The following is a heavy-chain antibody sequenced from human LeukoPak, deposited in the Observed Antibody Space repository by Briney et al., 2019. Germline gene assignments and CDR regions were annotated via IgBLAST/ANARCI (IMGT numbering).Heavy chain of an antibody. CDR2: IYIRGST. Sequence: PSQTLSLTCTVSGDSISSGSYYWSWIRQPAGKGLEWIGRIYIRGSTNYNPSLKSRVTISVDTSKNQFSLKLSSVTAADTAVYYCARDHAAFDYWGQGTLVTVSS. V-gene: IGHV4-61*02. CDR3: ARDHAAFDY. J-gene: IGHJ4*02. CDR1: GDSISSGSYY. D-gene: IGHD2-15*01.